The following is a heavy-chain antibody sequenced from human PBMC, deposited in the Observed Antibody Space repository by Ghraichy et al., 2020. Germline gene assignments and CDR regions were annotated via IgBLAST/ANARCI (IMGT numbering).Heavy chain of an antibody. J-gene: IGHJ6*02. V-gene: IGHV3-30*18. Sequence: GGSLRLSCAASGFTFSSYGMHWVRQAPGKGLEWVAVISYDGSNKYYADSVKGRFTISRDNSKNTLYLQMNSLRAEDTAVYYCAKGFITIFGVDRYYYYYGMDVWGQGTTVTVSS. CDR2: ISYDGSNK. D-gene: IGHD3-3*01. CDR3: AKGFITIFGVDRYYYYYGMDV. CDR1: GFTFSSYG.